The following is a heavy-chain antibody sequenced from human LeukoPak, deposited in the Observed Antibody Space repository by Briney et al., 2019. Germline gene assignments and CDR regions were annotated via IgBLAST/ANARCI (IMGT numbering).Heavy chain of an antibody. CDR3: TTDSGSSWYGAGSNFDY. D-gene: IGHD6-13*01. J-gene: IGHJ4*02. V-gene: IGHV3-15*01. CDR1: GFTFSNAW. CDR2: IKSKTDGGTT. Sequence: GGSLRLSCAASGFTFSNAWMSWVRQAPGKGLEWVGRIKSKTDGGTTDYAAPVKGRFTISRDDSKSTLYLQMNSLKTEDTAVYYCTTDSGSSWYGAGSNFDYWGQGTLVTASS.